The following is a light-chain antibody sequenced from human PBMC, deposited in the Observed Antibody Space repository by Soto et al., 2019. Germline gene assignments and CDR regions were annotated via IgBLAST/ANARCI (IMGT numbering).Light chain of an antibody. CDR3: QQLHSYPIT. V-gene: IGKV1-9*01. J-gene: IGKJ5*01. Sequence: DIQVTQSPSSLSASVGDRVTLTCRASQAIDTFLAWYQQKPGKAPKPLIYDASTLQSGVPSRFSGSGSGTDFTLTISSLQPEDFATYYCQQLHSYPITFGHGTRLEIK. CDR2: DAS. CDR1: QAIDTF.